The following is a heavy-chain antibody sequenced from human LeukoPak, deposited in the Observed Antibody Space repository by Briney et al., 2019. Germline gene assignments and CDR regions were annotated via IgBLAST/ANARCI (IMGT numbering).Heavy chain of an antibody. Sequence: GGSLRLFCAASGFTFSYYTMSWVRQAPGKGLEWVSSISSTGSSIYYADSVKGRFTISRDNAKNSLYLQMSSLRVEDTAVYYCARDDVAWNDVHWFDPWGQGTLVTVSS. J-gene: IGHJ5*02. V-gene: IGHV3-21*01. CDR1: GFTFSYYT. CDR2: ISSTGSSI. D-gene: IGHD1-1*01. CDR3: ARDDVAWNDVHWFDP.